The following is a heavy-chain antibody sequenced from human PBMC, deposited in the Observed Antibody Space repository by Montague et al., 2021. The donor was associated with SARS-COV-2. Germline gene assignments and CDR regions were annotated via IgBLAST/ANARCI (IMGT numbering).Heavy chain of an antibody. CDR2: IRTTGHT. Sequence: TLSLTCTVSGASISTGIYYWSWIRQPAGQELEWSGRIRTTGHTDYNSSLESRVFMSVDTSTNQFSLSLTSVTAADTAAYFCARFGRWSLEFDLWGQGTLVTVSS. J-gene: IGHJ4*02. V-gene: IGHV4-61*02. CDR3: ARFGRWSLEFDL. D-gene: IGHD3-10*01. CDR1: GASISTGIYY.